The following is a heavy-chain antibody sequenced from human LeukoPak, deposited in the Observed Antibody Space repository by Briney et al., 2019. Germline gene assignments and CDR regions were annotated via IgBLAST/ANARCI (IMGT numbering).Heavy chain of an antibody. CDR3: ARGRKRLEVPAAHIPYYYYYMDV. CDR2: INHSGST. V-gene: IGHV4-34*01. CDR1: GGSFSGYY. Sequence: SETLSLTCAVYGGSFSGYYWSWIRQPPGKGLEWIGEINHSGSTNYNPSLKSRVTISVDTSKNQFSLKLSSVTAADTAVYYCARGRKRLEVPAAHIPYYYYYMDVWGKGTTVTVSS. D-gene: IGHD2-2*01. J-gene: IGHJ6*03.